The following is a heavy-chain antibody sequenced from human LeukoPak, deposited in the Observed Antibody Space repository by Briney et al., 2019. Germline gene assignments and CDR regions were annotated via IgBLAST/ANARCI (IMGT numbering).Heavy chain of an antibody. CDR1: GGSISSYY. J-gene: IGHJ4*02. V-gene: IGHV4-4*07. Sequence: SETLSLTCTVSGGSISSYYWSWIRQPAGKGLEWIARIYASGSTNYNPSLKSRVTLALDTSKNQFSLKLSSVTAADTAVYYCAREAVYYGSGSLDYWGQGTLVTVSS. CDR3: AREAVYYGSGSLDY. D-gene: IGHD3-10*01. CDR2: IYASGST.